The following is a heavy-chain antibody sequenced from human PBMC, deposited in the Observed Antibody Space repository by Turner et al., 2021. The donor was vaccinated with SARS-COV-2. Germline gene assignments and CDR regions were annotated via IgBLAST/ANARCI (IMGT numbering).Heavy chain of an antibody. Sequence: EVQLVQSGAEVKKPEESLRISCKGSGYSFTSYWISWVRQMPGKGLEWMGRIDPSDSYTNYSPSFQGHVTISADKSISTAYLRWSSLKASDTAMYYCARHFPGGWAVNLWGQGTLVTVSS. J-gene: IGHJ5*02. D-gene: IGHD3-16*01. CDR2: IDPSDSYT. CDR3: ARHFPGGWAVNL. CDR1: GYSFTSYW. V-gene: IGHV5-10-1*01.